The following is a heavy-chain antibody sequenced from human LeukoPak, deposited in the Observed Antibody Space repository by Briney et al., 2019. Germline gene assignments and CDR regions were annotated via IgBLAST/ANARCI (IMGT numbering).Heavy chain of an antibody. CDR3: ARDTPFKEVVTTIFDY. V-gene: IGHV3-11*01. D-gene: IGHD2-21*02. J-gene: IGHJ4*02. CDR2: ISSSGSTI. Sequence: GGSLRLSCAASGFTFSDYYMSWIRQAPGKGLEWVSYISSSGSTIYYADSVKGRFTISRDNAKNSLYLQMNSLRVEDTAVYYCARDTPFKEVVTTIFDYWGQGTLVTVSS. CDR1: GFTFSDYY.